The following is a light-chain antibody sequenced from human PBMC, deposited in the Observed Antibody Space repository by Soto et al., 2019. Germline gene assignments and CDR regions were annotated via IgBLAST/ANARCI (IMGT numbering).Light chain of an antibody. CDR1: SSDVGGYNY. V-gene: IGLV2-8*01. J-gene: IGLJ2*01. Sequence: QSALTQPPSASGSPGQSVTISCTGSSSDVGGYNYVSWYQQYPGKAPKLMIYDVSKRPSGVPDRFSGSKSGNTASLTVSGLQAEDEADYYCSSYAGTNNALFGGGTKVTVL. CDR3: SSYAGTNNAL. CDR2: DVS.